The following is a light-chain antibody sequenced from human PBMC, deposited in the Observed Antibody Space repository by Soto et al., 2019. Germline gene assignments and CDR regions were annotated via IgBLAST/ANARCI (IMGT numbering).Light chain of an antibody. CDR2: AAS. CDR1: QTISSW. CDR3: QQANNFPLP. J-gene: IGKJ4*01. V-gene: IGKV1-12*01. Sequence: DIQVTLNPSTLPGAGGDSVTSTCRASQTISSWLAWYQQKPGKAPKLLIYAASSLQSGVPSRFSGSGSGTDFTLTISILQPEDFATYYCQQANNFPLPFGGGTKVDIK.